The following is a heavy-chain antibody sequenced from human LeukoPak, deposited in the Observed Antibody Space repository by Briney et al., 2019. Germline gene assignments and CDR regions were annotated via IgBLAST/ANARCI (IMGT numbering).Heavy chain of an antibody. CDR3: ARVRKDIQSMVRGQNYYYYMDV. D-gene: IGHD3-10*01. J-gene: IGHJ6*03. CDR1: GFTFDDYA. Sequence: GGSLRLSCAASGFTFDDYAMHWVRQAPGKGLEWVSGISWNSGSIGYADSVKGRFTISRDNAKNSLYLQMNSLRAEDTAVYYCARVRKDIQSMVRGQNYYYYMDVWGKGTTVTISS. CDR2: ISWNSGSI. V-gene: IGHV3-9*01.